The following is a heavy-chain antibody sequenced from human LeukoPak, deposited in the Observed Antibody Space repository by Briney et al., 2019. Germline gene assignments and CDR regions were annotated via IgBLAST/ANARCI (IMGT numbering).Heavy chain of an antibody. CDR1: GFAVSRNY. CDR3: AKGVVPAAALNYYYYGMDV. D-gene: IGHD2-2*01. CDR2: IYSGGDT. Sequence: GGSLRLSCAASGFAVSRNYMSWVRQAPGKGLEWVSVIYSGGDTDYADSVKGRCTISRDNSKNTLYLQMNSLRAEDTAVYYCAKGVVPAAALNYYYYGMDVWGQGTTVTVSS. V-gene: IGHV3-66*01. J-gene: IGHJ6*02.